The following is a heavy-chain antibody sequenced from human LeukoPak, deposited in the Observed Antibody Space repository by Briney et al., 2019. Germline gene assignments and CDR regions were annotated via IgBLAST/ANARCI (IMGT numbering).Heavy chain of an antibody. CDR2: INWNGGST. CDR3: AREYSSGSDGDY. V-gene: IGHV3-20*04. D-gene: IGHD6-19*01. J-gene: IGHJ4*02. CDR1: GFTFDDYA. Sequence: GGSLRLSCAASGFTFDDYAMHWVRQAPGKGLEWVSGINWNGGSTGYADSVKGRFTISRDNAKNSLYLQMNSLRAEDTALYYCAREYSSGSDGDYWGQGTLVTVSS.